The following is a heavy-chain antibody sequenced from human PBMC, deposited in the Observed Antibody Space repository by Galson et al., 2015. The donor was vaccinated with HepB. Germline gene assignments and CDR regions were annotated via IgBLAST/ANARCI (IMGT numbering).Heavy chain of an antibody. D-gene: IGHD2-8*01. CDR2: ISSSGDTI. V-gene: IGHV3-11*01. Sequence: SLRLSCAASGFTFSDYSMMWVRQAPGRGLEWLSYISSSGDTIYYRDSVKGRFTISRDNARNSLYLQMNSLRPDDTAVYYCAGKYADFPPPDVWGQGTLVTVSS. J-gene: IGHJ4*02. CDR1: GFTFSDYS. CDR3: AGKYADFPPPDV.